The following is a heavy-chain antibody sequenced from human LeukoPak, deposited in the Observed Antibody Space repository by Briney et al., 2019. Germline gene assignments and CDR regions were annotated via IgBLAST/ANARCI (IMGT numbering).Heavy chain of an antibody. CDR2: ISWNSGSI. V-gene: IGHV3-9*01. D-gene: IGHD4-17*01. Sequence: GGSLRLSCAASGFTFSSYAMHWVRQAPGKGLEWVSGISWNSGSIGYADSVKGRFTISRDNAKNSLYLQMNSLRAEDTALYYCAKGIPSGGYGDYSYYFDYWGQGTLVTVSS. CDR1: GFTFSSYA. J-gene: IGHJ4*02. CDR3: AKGIPSGGYGDYSYYFDY.